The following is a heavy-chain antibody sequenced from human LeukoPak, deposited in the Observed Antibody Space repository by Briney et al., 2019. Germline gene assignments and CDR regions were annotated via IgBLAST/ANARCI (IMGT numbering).Heavy chain of an antibody. CDR3: ARDQGYDFWSGHLDV. V-gene: IGHV1-18*01. Sequence: GASVKVSCKASGYTFTSYAISWVRQAPGQGLEWMGWIRTYNGNTNYAQKLQGRVSMTTDTSTTTAYMELRSLRSDDTAVYHCARDQGYDFWSGHLDVWGKGTTVTVSS. D-gene: IGHD3-3*01. CDR2: IRTYNGNT. J-gene: IGHJ6*04. CDR1: GYTFTSYA.